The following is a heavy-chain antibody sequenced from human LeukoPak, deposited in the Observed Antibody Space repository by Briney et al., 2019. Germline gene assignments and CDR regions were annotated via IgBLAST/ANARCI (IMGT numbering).Heavy chain of an antibody. J-gene: IGHJ4*02. Sequence: GGSLRLSCAASGFTFSSYAMSWVRQAPGKGLEWVSAISGSVGSTYYADSVKGRFTISRDNSKNTLYLQMNSLRAEDTAVYYCAKSDFDWLLKSPFGYWGQGTLVTVSS. CDR1: GFTFSSYA. CDR2: ISGSVGST. D-gene: IGHD3-9*01. CDR3: AKSDFDWLLKSPFGY. V-gene: IGHV3-23*01.